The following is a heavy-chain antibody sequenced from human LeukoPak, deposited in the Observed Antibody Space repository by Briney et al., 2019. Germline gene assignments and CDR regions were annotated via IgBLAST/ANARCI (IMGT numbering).Heavy chain of an antibody. CDR1: GYTFTGYY. D-gene: IGHD3-22*01. J-gene: IGHJ4*02. V-gene: IGHV1-2*02. CDR3: ARVWYYDSSGYYPQ. CDR2: INPNSGGT. Sequence: ASVNVSCKASGYTFTGYYMHWVRQAPGQGLEWMGWINPNSGGTNYAQKFQGRVTMTRDTSISTAYMELSRLRSDDTAVYYCARVWYYDSSGYYPQWGQGTLVSVSS.